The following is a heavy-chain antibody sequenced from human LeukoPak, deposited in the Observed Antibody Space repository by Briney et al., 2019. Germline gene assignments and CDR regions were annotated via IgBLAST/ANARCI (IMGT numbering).Heavy chain of an antibody. D-gene: IGHD3-22*01. V-gene: IGHV1-69*02. J-gene: IGHJ4*02. CDR2: IIPILGIA. Sequence: SVKVSCKASGGTFSSYTISWVRQAPGQGLEWMGRIIPILGIANYAQKFQGRVTITADKSTSTAYMELSSLRSEDTAVYYCASSGSGYYYLRYWGQGTLVTVSS. CDR1: GGTFSSYT. CDR3: ASSGSGYYYLRY.